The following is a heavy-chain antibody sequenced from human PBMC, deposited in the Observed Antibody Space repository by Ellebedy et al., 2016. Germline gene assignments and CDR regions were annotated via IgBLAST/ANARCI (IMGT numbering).Heavy chain of an antibody. CDR3: ARPSPSGSYDY. Sequence: ASVKVSCKASGGTFSSYAISWVRQAPGQGLEWMGRIIPILGIANYAQKFQGRVTITADKSTSTAYMELSSLRSEDTAVYYCARPSPSGSYDYWGQGTLVTVSS. V-gene: IGHV1-69*04. D-gene: IGHD1-26*01. CDR1: GGTFSSYA. CDR2: IIPILGIA. J-gene: IGHJ4*02.